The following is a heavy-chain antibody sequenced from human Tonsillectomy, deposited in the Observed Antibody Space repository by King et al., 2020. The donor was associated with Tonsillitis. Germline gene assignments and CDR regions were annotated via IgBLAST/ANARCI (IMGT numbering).Heavy chain of an antibody. Sequence: VQLVESGGGLVQPGRSLRLSCTASGFTFVDYAMSWFRQAPGKGLEWVGFSRSKASGGTTEYAASVKGRFTISRDDSKSIAYLQMNSLKTEDTAVYYCTRCRGYSYYDYWGQGTLVTVSS. CDR3: TRCRGYSYYDY. J-gene: IGHJ4*02. V-gene: IGHV3-49*03. CDR2: SRSKASGGTT. D-gene: IGHD5-18*01. CDR1: GFTFVDYA.